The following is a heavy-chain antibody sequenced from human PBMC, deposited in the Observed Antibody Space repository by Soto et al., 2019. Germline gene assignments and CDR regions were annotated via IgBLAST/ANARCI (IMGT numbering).Heavy chain of an antibody. D-gene: IGHD6-13*01. CDR2: VYYSGST. CDR3: AKASPSSRSSVSWFDP. V-gene: IGHV4-59*01. Sequence: SETLSLTCTVSGGSISSSLWSWSRQPPGKGLEWIGYVYYSGSTNYNPSLKSRVTISGDTSKNQFSLNLSSVTAADTAVYYCAKASPSSRSSVSWFDPWGQGTLVTVS. CDR1: GGSISSSL. J-gene: IGHJ5*02.